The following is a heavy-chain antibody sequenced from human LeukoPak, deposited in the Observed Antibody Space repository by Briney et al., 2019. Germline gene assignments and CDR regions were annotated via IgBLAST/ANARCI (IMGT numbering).Heavy chain of an antibody. Sequence: EASVKVSCKASGYTFTSYGICWVRQAPGQGLEWMGWISAYNGNTNYAQKLQGRVTMTTDTSTSTACMELRSLRSDDTAVYYCARRKGTVTKGCWFDPWGQGTLVTVSS. J-gene: IGHJ5*02. V-gene: IGHV1-18*01. CDR1: GYTFTSYG. CDR3: ARRKGTVTKGCWFDP. D-gene: IGHD4-17*01. CDR2: ISAYNGNT.